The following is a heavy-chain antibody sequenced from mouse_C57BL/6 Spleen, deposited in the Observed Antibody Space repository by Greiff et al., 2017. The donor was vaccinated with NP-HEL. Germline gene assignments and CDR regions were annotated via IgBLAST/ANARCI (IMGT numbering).Heavy chain of an antibody. D-gene: IGHD2-1*01. Sequence: QVQLQQPGAELVRPGSSVKLSCKASGYTFTSYWMHWVKQRPIQGLEWIGNIDPSDSETHYNQKFKDKATLTVDKSSSTAYMQLSSLTSEDSAVYYCARWHYGNYEGVDYWGQGTTLTVSS. CDR2: IDPSDSET. V-gene: IGHV1-52*01. CDR3: ARWHYGNYEGVDY. CDR1: GYTFTSYW. J-gene: IGHJ2*01.